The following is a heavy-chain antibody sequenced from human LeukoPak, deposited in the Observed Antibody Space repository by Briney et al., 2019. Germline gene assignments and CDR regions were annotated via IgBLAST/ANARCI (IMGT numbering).Heavy chain of an antibody. CDR1: GGSISSGGYS. J-gene: IGHJ5*02. D-gene: IGHD6-13*01. V-gene: IGHV4-30-4*07. CDR2: IYYTGNT. Sequence: PSETLSLTCAVSGGSISSGGYSWSWIRQPSGKGMEFIAYIYYTGNTYFNPSLKSRVTISVDTSKNQFSLKLSSVTAADTAVYYCARVLAAAGNNWFDPWGQGTLVTVSS. CDR3: ARVLAAAGNNWFDP.